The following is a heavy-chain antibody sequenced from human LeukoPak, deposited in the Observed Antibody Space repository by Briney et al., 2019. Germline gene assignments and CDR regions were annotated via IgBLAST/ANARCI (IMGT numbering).Heavy chain of an antibody. CDR1: GYTFTSYA. CDR3: ARDYYDTNPDY. J-gene: IGHJ4*02. Sequence: GASVKVSCKASGYTFTSYAMHWVRQAPGQRLEWMGWINPNSGGTNYAQKFQGRVTMTRDTSISTAYMELSRLRSDDTAVYYCARDYYDTNPDYWGQGTLVTVSS. CDR2: INPNSGGT. D-gene: IGHD3-22*01. V-gene: IGHV1-2*02.